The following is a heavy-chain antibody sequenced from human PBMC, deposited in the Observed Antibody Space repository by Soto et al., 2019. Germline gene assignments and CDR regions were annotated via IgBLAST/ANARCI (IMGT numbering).Heavy chain of an antibody. V-gene: IGHV3-74*01. CDR1: EFTFSNYW. CDR2: TNGDGSTT. J-gene: IGHJ4*02. D-gene: IGHD1-7*01. CDR3: ARDNWNSY. Sequence: EVQLVESGGGLVQPGGSLRLSCVASEFTFSNYWMHWVRQAPGKGLEWVSRTNGDGSTTNYADSVKGRFTISRDNAKNMLYLQMNSLRAEDTAVYYCARDNWNSYWGQGTLVTVSS.